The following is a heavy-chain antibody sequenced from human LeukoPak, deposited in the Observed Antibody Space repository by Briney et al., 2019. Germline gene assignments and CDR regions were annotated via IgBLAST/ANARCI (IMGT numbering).Heavy chain of an antibody. CDR1: GFTFSSYA. CDR3: AREVATIEGLDY. D-gene: IGHD5-12*01. V-gene: IGHV3-30-3*01. J-gene: IGHJ4*02. CDR2: ISYDGSNK. Sequence: QPGRSLRLSCAASGFTFSSYAMHWVRQAPGKGLEWVAVISYDGSNKYYADSVKGRFTISRDNSKSTLYLQMNSLRAVDTAVYYCAREVATIEGLDYWGQGTLVTVFS.